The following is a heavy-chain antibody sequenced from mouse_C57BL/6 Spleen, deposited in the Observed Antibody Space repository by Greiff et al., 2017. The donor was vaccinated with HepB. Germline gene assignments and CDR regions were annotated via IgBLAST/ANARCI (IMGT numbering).Heavy chain of an antibody. CDR2: INPNNGGT. D-gene: IGHD1-1*01. V-gene: IGHV1-18*01. J-gene: IGHJ3*01. CDR1: GHTFTDYN. Sequence: EVQLQQSGPELVKPGASVKIPCKASGHTFTDYNMDWVKQSHGKSLEWIGDINPNNGGTIYNQKFKGKATLTVDKSSSTAYMELRSLTSEDTAVYYCAQKSPYYGSSYVLAYWGQGTLVTVSA. CDR3: AQKSPYYGSSYVLAY.